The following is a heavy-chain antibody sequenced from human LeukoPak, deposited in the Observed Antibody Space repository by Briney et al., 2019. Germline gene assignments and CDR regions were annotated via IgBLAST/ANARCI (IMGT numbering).Heavy chain of an antibody. Sequence: PGRSLRLSCAASGFTFDDYAMHWFRQAPGKGLEWVSGISWNSGSIGYADSVKGRFTISRDNAKNSLYLQMNSLRAEDTALYYCAKDRKDYYYYYMDVWGKGTTVTVSS. CDR1: GFTFDDYA. V-gene: IGHV3-9*01. CDR2: ISWNSGSI. CDR3: AKDRKDYYYYYMDV. D-gene: IGHD1-14*01. J-gene: IGHJ6*03.